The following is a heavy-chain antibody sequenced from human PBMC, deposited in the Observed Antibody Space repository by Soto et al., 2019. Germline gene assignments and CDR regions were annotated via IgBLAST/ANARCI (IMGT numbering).Heavy chain of an antibody. CDR2: IIPLLSTS. D-gene: IGHD5-12*01. CDR1: GGPFSNDI. V-gene: IGHV1-69*08. Sequence: QVQLEQSGAEVKKPESSVKVSCKASGGPFSNDIITWVRQAPGQGLEWMGRIIPLLSTSTYAQKFQGRLTITADRSTGTAYMELNSLRSEDTAVYYCARDSPIGSTFSGYDAIDYWGQGTRITVSS. CDR3: ARDSPIGSTFSGYDAIDY. J-gene: IGHJ4*02.